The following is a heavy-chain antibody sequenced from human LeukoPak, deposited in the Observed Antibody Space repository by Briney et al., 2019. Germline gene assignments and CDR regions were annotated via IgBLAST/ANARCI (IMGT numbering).Heavy chain of an antibody. CDR3: ARDRAYGDYPGSDY. J-gene: IGHJ4*02. Sequence: SVKVSCKASGGTFSSYAISWVRQAPGQGLEWMGGIIPIFGTANYAQKFQGRVTITADESTSTAYMELSSLRSEDTAVYYCARDRAYGDYPGSDYWGQGTLVTVSS. CDR2: IIPIFGTA. CDR1: GGTFSSYA. D-gene: IGHD4-17*01. V-gene: IGHV1-69*13.